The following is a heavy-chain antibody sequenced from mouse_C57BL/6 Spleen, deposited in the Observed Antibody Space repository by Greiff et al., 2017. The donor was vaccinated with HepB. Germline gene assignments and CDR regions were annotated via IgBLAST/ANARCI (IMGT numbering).Heavy chain of an antibody. J-gene: IGHJ3*01. V-gene: IGHV1-76*01. CDR2: IYPGSGNT. Sequence: QVQLKESGAELVRPGASVKLSCKASGYTFTDYYINWVKQRPGQGLEWIARIYPGSGNTYYNEKFKGKATLTAEKSSSTAYMQLSSLASGDSAVLFWARGAWLAWFAYWGQGTLVTVSA. D-gene: IGHD2-2*01. CDR1: GYTFTDYY. CDR3: ARGAWLAWFAY.